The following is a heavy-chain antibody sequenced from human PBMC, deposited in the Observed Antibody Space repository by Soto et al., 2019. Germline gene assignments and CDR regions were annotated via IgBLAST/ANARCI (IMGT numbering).Heavy chain of an antibody. CDR3: ARDQLYYNDISGRPLNAFDV. CDR2: IGIGSSTK. J-gene: IGHJ3*01. D-gene: IGHD3-22*01. V-gene: IGHV3-48*01. Sequence: GGSLRLSCAASGFTFSSSSMNWVRQAPGKGLEWVSYIGIGSSTKYYADSVKGRFTISRDNAKNSLYLQMNSLRAEDTAVYYCARDQLYYNDISGRPLNAFDVWGQGTMVTVSS. CDR1: GFTFSSSS.